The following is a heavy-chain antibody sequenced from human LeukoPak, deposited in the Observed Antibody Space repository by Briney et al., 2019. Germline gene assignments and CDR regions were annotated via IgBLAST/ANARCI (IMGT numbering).Heavy chain of an antibody. CDR2: IIPVFTNA. J-gene: IGHJ4*02. D-gene: IGHD3-22*01. V-gene: IGHV1-69*01. Sequence: ASVKVSCKASGVTFSTSGMNWVRQAPGQGLEWIGGIIPVFTNANYAQKFQGRVTITADESTSTAYIELSSLTAEDTAMYYCAREGRYDSSGYSPLGFWGQGTLVAVSS. CDR1: GVTFSTSG. CDR3: AREGRYDSSGYSPLGF.